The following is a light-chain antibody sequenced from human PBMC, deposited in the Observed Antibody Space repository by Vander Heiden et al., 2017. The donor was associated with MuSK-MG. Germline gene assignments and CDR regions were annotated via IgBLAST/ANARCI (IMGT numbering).Light chain of an antibody. Sequence: ETVLTQSQCTLSLSPGERATLSCRASKSVSSSYLAWYQQKPGQAPRLLIYGASSRAIGIPDRFSGSGSGTDFTLTISRLEPEDFAVYYCQQYDSSPMCTFGQGTKLEIK. CDR1: KSVSSSY. CDR3: QQYDSSPMCT. J-gene: IGKJ2*02. CDR2: GAS. V-gene: IGKV3-20*01.